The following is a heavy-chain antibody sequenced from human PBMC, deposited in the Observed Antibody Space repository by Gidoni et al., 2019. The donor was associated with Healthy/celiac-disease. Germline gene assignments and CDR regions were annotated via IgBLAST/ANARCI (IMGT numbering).Heavy chain of an antibody. CDR2: IYSGGST. J-gene: IGHJ6*02. Sequence: EVQLVESVGGLVQPGGSLRLSWAASGFTVSSNYMSWVRQAPGKGLEWVSVIYSGGSTYYADSVKGRFTISRDNSKNTLYLQMNSLRAEDTAVYYCATPWAAAVLSYYYGMDVWGQGTTVTVSS. CDR3: ATPWAAAVLSYYYGMDV. V-gene: IGHV3-66*01. D-gene: IGHD6-13*01. CDR1: GFTVSSNY.